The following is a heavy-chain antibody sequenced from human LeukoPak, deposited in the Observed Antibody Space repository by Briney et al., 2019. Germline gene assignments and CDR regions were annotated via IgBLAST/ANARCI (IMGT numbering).Heavy chain of an antibody. J-gene: IGHJ3*02. CDR3: ARGGSYLSAFDI. CDR2: ISDTGNT. CDR1: GFTLSSYA. Sequence: PTGGSLRLSCAASGFTLSSYAMSWVRQAPGKGLEWVSAISDTGNTYHADSVKGRFTISRDSSKNTLFLQMNRLRPEDAAVYYCARGGSYLSAFDIWGQGTMVTVSS. D-gene: IGHD1-26*01. V-gene: IGHV3-23*01.